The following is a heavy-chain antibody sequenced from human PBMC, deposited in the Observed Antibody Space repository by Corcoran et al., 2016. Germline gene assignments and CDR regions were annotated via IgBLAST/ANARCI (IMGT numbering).Heavy chain of an antibody. V-gene: IGHV4-39*07. CDR1: GGSISSTTYY. CDR3: ARGWREFDL. J-gene: IGHJ2*01. D-gene: IGHD3-3*01. Sequence: QLQLQESGPGLVKPSETLSLTCTVSGGSISSTTYYWGWIRQPPGKGLEWIGSFYYGGSTDYNPSLENRVTISVDTSNNQFSLKLSSVTAADTALYYCARGWREFDLWGRGTLVTVSS. CDR2: FYYGGST.